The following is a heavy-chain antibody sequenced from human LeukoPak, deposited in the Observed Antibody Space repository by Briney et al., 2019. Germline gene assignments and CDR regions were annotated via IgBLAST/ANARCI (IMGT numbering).Heavy chain of an antibody. J-gene: IGHJ4*02. CDR1: GYTFTSYA. Sequence: ASVKVSCKASGYTFTSYAMNWVRQAPGQGLEWMGWINPNSGGTNYAQKFQGRVTMTSDTSISTAYMELSRLRSDDTALYYCTGGSYYDSSGYSGVRLFDYWGQGTPVTVPS. D-gene: IGHD3-22*01. CDR3: TGGSYYDSSGYSGVRLFDY. V-gene: IGHV1-2*02. CDR2: INPNSGGT.